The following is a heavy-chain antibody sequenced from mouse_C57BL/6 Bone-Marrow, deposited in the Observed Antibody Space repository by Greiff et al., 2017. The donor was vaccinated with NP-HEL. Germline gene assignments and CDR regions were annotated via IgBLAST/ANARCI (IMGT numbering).Heavy chain of an antibody. V-gene: IGHV7-1*01. CDR2: SRNKANDYTT. CDR1: GFTFSDFY. CDR3: ARDAQWGYFDV. D-gene: IGHD1-3*01. Sequence: EVQGVESGGGLVQSGRSLRLPCATSGFTFSDFYMEWVRQAPGKGLEWIAASRNKANDYTTEYSASVKGRFIVSRDTSQSILYLQMNALRAEDTAIYYCARDAQWGYFDVWGTGTTVTVSS. J-gene: IGHJ1*03.